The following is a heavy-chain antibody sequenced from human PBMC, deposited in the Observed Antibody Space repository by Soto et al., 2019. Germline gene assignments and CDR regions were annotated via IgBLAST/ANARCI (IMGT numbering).Heavy chain of an antibody. CDR2: INHSGST. CDR3: ARGGRDIVLMVLMRFDY. J-gene: IGHJ4*02. CDR1: GGSFSGYY. V-gene: IGHV4-34*01. Sequence: QVQLQQWGAGLLKPSETLSLTCAVYGGSFSGYYWSWIRQPPGKGLEWIGEINHSGSTNYNPSLKNRVTISVDTSQNQFSLKLSSVTAADTAVYYCARGGRDIVLMVLMRFDYWGQGTLVTVSS. D-gene: IGHD2-8*01.